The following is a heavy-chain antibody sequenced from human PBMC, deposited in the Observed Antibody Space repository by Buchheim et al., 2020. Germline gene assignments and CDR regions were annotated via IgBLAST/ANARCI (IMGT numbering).Heavy chain of an antibody. CDR3: ARDRISRYSWNYLGERDWFDP. CDR2: FNPNSGGT. D-gene: IGHD1-7*01. Sequence: QVQLVQSGAEVKKPGASVKVSCKASGYTFTGYYMHWVRQAPGQGLEWMGWFNPNSGGTNYAQKFQGRVTMTRDTSISTADMELSRLRSDDTAVYYCARDRISRYSWNYLGERDWFDPWGQGTL. V-gene: IGHV1-2*02. CDR1: GYTFTGYY. J-gene: IGHJ5*02.